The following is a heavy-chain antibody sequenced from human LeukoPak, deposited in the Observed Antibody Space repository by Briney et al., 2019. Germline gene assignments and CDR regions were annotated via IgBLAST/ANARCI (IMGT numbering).Heavy chain of an antibody. D-gene: IGHD3-9*01. CDR3: ATGASTGYYLFDY. CDR2: IWYDGSNK. CDR1: GFTFSSYG. V-gene: IGHV3-33*01. Sequence: GGSLRLSCAASGFTFSSYGMHWVRQAPGKGLEWVAVIWYDGSNKYYADSVKGRFTISRDNSKNTLYLQMNSLRAEDTAVYYCATGASTGYYLFDYWGQGTLVTVSS. J-gene: IGHJ4*02.